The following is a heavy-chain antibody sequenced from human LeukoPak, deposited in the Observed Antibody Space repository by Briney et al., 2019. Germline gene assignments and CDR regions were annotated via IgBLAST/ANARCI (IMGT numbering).Heavy chain of an antibody. CDR1: GGSISNYF. CDR3: ARRGVVPAARRYFDY. V-gene: IGHV4-59*12. Sequence: SETLSLTCTVSGGSISNYFWTWIRQTPGKGLEWIGYIDYSGSTKYNPSLKSRLTMSVDTSKNQFSLKLSSVTAADTAVYYCARRGVVPAARRYFDYWGQGTLVTVSS. J-gene: IGHJ4*02. D-gene: IGHD2-2*01. CDR2: IDYSGST.